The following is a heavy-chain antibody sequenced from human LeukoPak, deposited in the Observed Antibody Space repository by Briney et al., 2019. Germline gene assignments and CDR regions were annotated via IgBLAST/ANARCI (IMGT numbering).Heavy chain of an antibody. CDR2: ISYDGSNK. D-gene: IGHD3-9*01. J-gene: IGHJ4*02. CDR1: GFTFSSYG. V-gene: IGHV3-30*18. CDR3: AKKGGYFDWLLGHFDY. Sequence: GRSLRLSCAASGFTFSSYGMHWVRQAPGKRLEWVAVISYDGSNKYYADSVKGRFTISRDNSKNTLYLQMNSLRAEDTAVYYCAKKGGYFDWLLGHFDYWGQGTLVTVSS.